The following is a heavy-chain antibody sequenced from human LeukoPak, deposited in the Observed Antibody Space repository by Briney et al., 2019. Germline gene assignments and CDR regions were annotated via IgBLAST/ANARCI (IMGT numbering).Heavy chain of an antibody. CDR3: AKPGLTVAGTRWFDS. D-gene: IGHD6-13*01. J-gene: IGHJ5*01. CDR2: IYSGGST. Sequence: GGSLRLSCAASGFTLSSYAMTWVRQAPGKGLEWVSVIYSGGSTYYADSVKGRFTISRDKSKNTLYLQMNSLRVEDAAVYYCAKPGLTVAGTRWFDSWGPGIPVTVSS. CDR1: GFTLSSYA. V-gene: IGHV3-23*03.